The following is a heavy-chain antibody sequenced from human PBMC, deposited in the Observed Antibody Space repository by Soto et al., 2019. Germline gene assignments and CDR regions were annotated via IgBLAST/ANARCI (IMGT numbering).Heavy chain of an antibody. Sequence: QVQLVESGGGVVQPGSSLRLACAASGFTFSSYGMHWVRQAPGKGLEWVAVISYDGSNKYYADSVKGRFTISRDNSKNALYLQMNSLRAEDTAVYYCAKGLMVRGATFDYCGQGTLVTVSS. J-gene: IGHJ4*02. CDR1: GFTFSSYG. D-gene: IGHD3-10*01. CDR3: AKGLMVRGATFDY. V-gene: IGHV3-30*18. CDR2: ISYDGSNK.